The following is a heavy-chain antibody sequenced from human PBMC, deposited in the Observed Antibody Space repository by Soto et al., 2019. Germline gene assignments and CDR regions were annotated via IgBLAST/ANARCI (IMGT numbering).Heavy chain of an antibody. J-gene: IGHJ5*02. CDR1: GYTFSSYG. Sequence: GASVKVSCKASGYTFSSYGISWVRQAPGQGLEWMGWINTYNGDTKYAQKFQGRVTMTTDTSTSTAYMELRSLRSDDTAVYCCARGLGYCSSISCNGPFDPWGQGTLVTVSS. V-gene: IGHV1-18*01. CDR3: ARGLGYCSSISCNGPFDP. CDR2: INTYNGDT. D-gene: IGHD2-2*01.